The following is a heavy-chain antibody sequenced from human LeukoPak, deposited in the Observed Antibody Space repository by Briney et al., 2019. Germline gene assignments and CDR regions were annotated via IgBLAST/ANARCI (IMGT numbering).Heavy chain of an antibody. V-gene: IGHV3-30*04. CDR3: ARTGFLYYFDY. J-gene: IGHJ4*02. Sequence: PGGSLRLSCAASGFTFNSYAMHWVRQAPGKGLEWGAVISYDGSNKYYADSVKGRFTISRDNSKNTLYLQMNSLRPEDTAVYYCARTGFLYYFDYWGQGTLVTVSS. CDR2: ISYDGSNK. CDR1: GFTFNSYA. D-gene: IGHD3-9*01.